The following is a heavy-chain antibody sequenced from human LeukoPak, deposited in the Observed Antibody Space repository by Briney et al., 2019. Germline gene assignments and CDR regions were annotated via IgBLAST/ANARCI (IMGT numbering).Heavy chain of an antibody. CDR2: ISAYNGNT. D-gene: IGHD6-6*01. J-gene: IGHJ5*02. CDR3: ARDGSPVRTAARLNVGFDP. V-gene: IGHV1-18*01. CDR1: GYTFTSYG. Sequence: ASVKVSCKASGYTFTSYGISWVRQAPGQGLEWMGWISAYNGNTNYAQKLQGRVTMTTDTSTSTAYMELRSLRSDDTAVYYCARDGSPVRTAARLNVGFDPWGQGTLVTVSS.